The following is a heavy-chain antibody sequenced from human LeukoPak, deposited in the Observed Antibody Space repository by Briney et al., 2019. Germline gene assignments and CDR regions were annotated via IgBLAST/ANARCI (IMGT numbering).Heavy chain of an antibody. CDR2: IKQDGSEK. Sequence: GGSLRLSCAASGFTFSSYWMSWVRQAPGKGLEWVANIKQDGSEKYYVDSVKGRFTISRDNAKNPLYLQMNSLRSDDTAVYYCARDLRWLQLKYYMDVWGKGTTVTVSS. V-gene: IGHV3-7*03. D-gene: IGHD5-24*01. CDR1: GFTFSSYW. CDR3: ARDLRWLQLKYYMDV. J-gene: IGHJ6*03.